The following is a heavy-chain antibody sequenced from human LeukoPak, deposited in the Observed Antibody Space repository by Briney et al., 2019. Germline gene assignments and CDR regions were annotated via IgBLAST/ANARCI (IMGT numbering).Heavy chain of an antibody. CDR1: GFTFSSDG. J-gene: IGHJ4*02. Sequence: PGGSLRLSCAASGFTFSSDGMHWVRQAPGKGLEWVAFIRYDGSNKYYADSVKGRFTISRDNSKNTLYLQMNSLRAEDTAVYYCAKDLYDSSGYYDYWGQGTLVTVSS. CDR3: AKDLYDSSGYYDY. D-gene: IGHD3-22*01. CDR2: IRYDGSNK. V-gene: IGHV3-30*02.